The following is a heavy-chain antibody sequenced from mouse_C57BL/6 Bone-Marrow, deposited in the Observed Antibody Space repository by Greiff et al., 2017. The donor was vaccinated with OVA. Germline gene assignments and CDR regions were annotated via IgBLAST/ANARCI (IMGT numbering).Heavy chain of an antibody. CDR1: GYTFTSYW. CDR3: ARDLLWPFAY. D-gene: IGHD2-1*01. CDR2: IHPNSGST. V-gene: IGHV1-64*01. J-gene: IGHJ3*01. Sequence: QVQLQQPGAELVKPGASVKLSCKASGYTFTSYWMHWVKQRPGQGLEWIGMIHPNSGSTNYNEKFKSKATLTVDKSSSTAYMHLSSLTSEDSAVYCCARDLLWPFAYWGQGTLVTVSA.